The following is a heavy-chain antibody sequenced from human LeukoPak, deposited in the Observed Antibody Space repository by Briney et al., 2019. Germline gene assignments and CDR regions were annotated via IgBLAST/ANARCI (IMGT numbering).Heavy chain of an antibody. D-gene: IGHD3-16*01. CDR3: ARGSYEDY. V-gene: IGHV1-18*01. CDR1: GYTFTSYG. J-gene: IGHJ4*02. Sequence: ASVKVSCKASGYTFTSYGITWVRHAPGQGLEWMGWVSPYNDNTNYAQNLQDRVTMTTDTSATTAYMELRSLRSDDTAVYYCARGSYEDYWGQGTLVTVSS. CDR2: VSPYNDNT.